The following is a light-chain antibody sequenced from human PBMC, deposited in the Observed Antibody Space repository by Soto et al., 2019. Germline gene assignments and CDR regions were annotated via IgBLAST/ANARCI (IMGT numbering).Light chain of an antibody. Sequence: EIVMTQSPATLSLSPGESATLPCRASQSVSSYLAWYQQKPGQAPRLLIYDASNRATGIPARFSGSGSGTDFTLTISSLEPEDFAVYYCQQRSNWPPSIAFGQGTRLEIK. V-gene: IGKV3-11*01. J-gene: IGKJ5*01. CDR1: QSVSSY. CDR2: DAS. CDR3: QQRSNWPPSIA.